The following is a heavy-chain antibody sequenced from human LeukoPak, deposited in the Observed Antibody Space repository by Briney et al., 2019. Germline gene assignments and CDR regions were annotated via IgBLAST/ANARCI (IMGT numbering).Heavy chain of an antibody. J-gene: IGHJ4*02. CDR1: GGTFSSYA. V-gene: IGHV1-69*13. D-gene: IGHD2-2*01. CDR2: IIPIFGTA. CDR3: ARTILGYCSSTSCFYFDY. Sequence: SVKVSCKASGGTFSSYAISWVRQAPGQGLEWMGGIIPIFGTANYAQKFQGRVTITAGESTSTAYMELSSLRSEDTAVYYCARTILGYCSSTSCFYFDYWGQGTLVTVSS.